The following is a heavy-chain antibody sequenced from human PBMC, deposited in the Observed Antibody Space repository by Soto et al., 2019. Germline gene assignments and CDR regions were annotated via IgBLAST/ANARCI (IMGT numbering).Heavy chain of an antibody. D-gene: IGHD6-6*01. V-gene: IGHV3-30*18. Sequence: GESLKISCAASGFTFSSYGMHWVRQAPGKGLEWVAVISYDGSNKYYADSVKGRFTISRDNSKNTLYLQMNSLRAEDTAVYYCAKALGGSSSSFDYWGQGTLVTVSS. J-gene: IGHJ4*02. CDR3: AKALGGSSSSFDY. CDR2: ISYDGSNK. CDR1: GFTFSSYG.